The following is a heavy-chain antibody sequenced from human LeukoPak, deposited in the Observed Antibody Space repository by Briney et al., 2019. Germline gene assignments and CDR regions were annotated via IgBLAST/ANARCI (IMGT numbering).Heavy chain of an antibody. D-gene: IGHD1-26*01. Sequence: SETLALTCSVSGGSISSSSYYWGWIRQSPGKGLQRIGSMYYRGTTYQNSSLKSRLTLSIDTSNNQFSLKLTSVTAADTAVYYCAREHPRSVVGGSPPDLWGQGLLVTVSS. CDR3: AREHPRSVVGGSPPDL. CDR1: GGSISSSSYY. J-gene: IGHJ4*02. V-gene: IGHV4-39*02. CDR2: MYYRGTT.